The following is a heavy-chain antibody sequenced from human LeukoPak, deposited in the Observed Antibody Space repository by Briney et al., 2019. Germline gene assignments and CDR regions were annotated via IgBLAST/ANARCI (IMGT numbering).Heavy chain of an antibody. CDR2: IYYSGST. CDR3: ARGLDGDLSFDY. Sequence: PSETLSLTCTVSGGSISSGDYYWSWIRQPPGKGLEWIGYIYYSGSTYYNPSLKSRVTISVDTSKNQFSLKLSSVTAADTAVYYCARGLDGDLSFDYWGQGTLVTVSS. V-gene: IGHV4-30-4*01. J-gene: IGHJ4*02. CDR1: GGSISSGDYY. D-gene: IGHD3/OR15-3a*01.